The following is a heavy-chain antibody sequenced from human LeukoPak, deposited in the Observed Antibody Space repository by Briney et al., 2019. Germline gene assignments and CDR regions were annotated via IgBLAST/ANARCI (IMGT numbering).Heavy chain of an antibody. CDR2: IYPGDSDT. V-gene: IGHV5-51*01. CDR1: GYTFTTYW. Sequence: GESLKISCKGSGYTFTTYWIGWVRQMPGKGLEWMGIIYPGDSDTRYSPSFQGQVTISADKSISTAYLQWSSLKASDTDMYYCARRGHRQAANNAFDIWGQGTMVTVSS. J-gene: IGHJ3*02. CDR3: ARRGHRQAANNAFDI. D-gene: IGHD6-13*01.